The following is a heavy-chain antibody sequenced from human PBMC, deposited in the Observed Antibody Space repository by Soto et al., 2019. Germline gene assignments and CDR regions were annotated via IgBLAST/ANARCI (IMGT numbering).Heavy chain of an antibody. V-gene: IGHV4-31*03. CDR1: GGSISSGGYY. CDR3: ASRLAYGDPIFDY. J-gene: IGHJ4*02. CDR2: IHYSGSS. D-gene: IGHD4-17*01. Sequence: QVQLQESGPGLVKPSQTLSLTCTVSGGSISSGGYYWSWIRQHPGKGLECIGYIHYSGSSYYNPSLMSRVTISVDTSKHQFSMKLSSVTAADTAVYYCASRLAYGDPIFDYWGQGTLVTVSS.